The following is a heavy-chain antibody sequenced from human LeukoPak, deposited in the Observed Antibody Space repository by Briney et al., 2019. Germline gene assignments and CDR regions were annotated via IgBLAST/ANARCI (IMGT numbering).Heavy chain of an antibody. D-gene: IGHD5-18*01. CDR2: INPSGGGT. V-gene: IGHV1-46*01. CDR3: ATVRKTWIQLWLRTYYYYYMDV. Sequence: ASVKVSCKASGYTFTSYYMHWVRQAPGQGLEWMGIINPSGGGTSYAQKFQGRVTMTEDTSTDTAYMELSSLRSEDTAVYYCATVRKTWIQLWLRTYYYYYMDVWGKGTTVTVSS. CDR1: GYTFTSYY. J-gene: IGHJ6*03.